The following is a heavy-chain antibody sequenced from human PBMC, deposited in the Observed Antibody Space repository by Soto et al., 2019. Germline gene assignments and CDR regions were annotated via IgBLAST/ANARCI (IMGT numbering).Heavy chain of an antibody. CDR1: GYTFSSYD. Sequence: ASVKVSCKASGYTFSSYDINWVRQATGQGLEWMGWMNPNSGNTGYAQKFQGRVTMTRNTSISTAYMELSSLRSEFTAVYYWDRGQVVAAEHWGQGTLVTVSS. V-gene: IGHV1-8*01. CDR3: DRGQVVAAEH. CDR2: MNPNSGNT. J-gene: IGHJ4*02. D-gene: IGHD2-15*01.